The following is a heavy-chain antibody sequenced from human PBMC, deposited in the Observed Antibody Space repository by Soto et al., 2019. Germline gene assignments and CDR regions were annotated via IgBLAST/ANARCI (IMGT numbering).Heavy chain of an antibody. J-gene: IGHJ6*02. CDR2: VIPIFGTA. Sequence: SVKVSCKASGGTFSSYAISWVRQAPGQGLEWMGGVIPIFGTANYAQRFQGRVTITADKSTSTAHMELSSLGSEDTAMYYCATCIWTSYYYYNMDVWGQGTTVTVSS. CDR3: ATCIWTSYYYYNMDV. V-gene: IGHV1-69*06. D-gene: IGHD3-3*01. CDR1: GGTFSSYA.